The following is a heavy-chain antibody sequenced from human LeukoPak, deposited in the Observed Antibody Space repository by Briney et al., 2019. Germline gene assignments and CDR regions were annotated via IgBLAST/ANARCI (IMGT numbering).Heavy chain of an antibody. CDR3: ATGSSSSFDY. Sequence: GGSLRLSCAASGFXFSTYRMNWVRQAPGKGLEWVSSISGSSSDISYADSVKGRFTISRDNAKNSVYLHMNSLRAEDTAVYYCATGSSSSFDYWGQGTLVTVSA. J-gene: IGHJ4*02. V-gene: IGHV3-21*01. CDR2: ISGSSSDI. CDR1: GFXFSTYR. D-gene: IGHD6-13*01.